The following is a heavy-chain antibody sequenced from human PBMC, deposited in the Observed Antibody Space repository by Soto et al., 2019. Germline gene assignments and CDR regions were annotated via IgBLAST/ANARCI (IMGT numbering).Heavy chain of an antibody. CDR1: GFTFSSYG. D-gene: IGHD1-26*01. CDR3: AKARLDLGHSFDY. CDR2: ISYDGSNK. J-gene: IGHJ4*02. V-gene: IGHV3-30*18. Sequence: QVQLVESGGGVVQPGRSLRLSCAASGFTFSSYGMHWVRQAPGKGLEWVAVISYDGSNKYYADSVKGRFTISRDNSKNTLYLQMNSLRAEDTAVYYCAKARLDLGHSFDYGGQGTLVTVSS.